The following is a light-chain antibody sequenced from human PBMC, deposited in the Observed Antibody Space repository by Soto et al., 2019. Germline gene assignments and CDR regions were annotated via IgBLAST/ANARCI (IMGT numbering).Light chain of an antibody. Sequence: QSALTQPASVSGSPGQSITISCTGTSSDVGGYNYVSWYQQHPGKAPKLMIYEVSNRPSGVSNRFSGSKSGNTASLTISGLQAEDEADYYCSSFTSINTWVFGRDQADRP. CDR3: SSFTSINTWV. V-gene: IGLV2-14*01. CDR1: SSDVGGYNY. J-gene: IGLJ3*02. CDR2: EVS.